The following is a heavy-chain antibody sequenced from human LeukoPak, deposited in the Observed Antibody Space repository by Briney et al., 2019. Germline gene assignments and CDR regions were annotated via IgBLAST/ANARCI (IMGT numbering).Heavy chain of an antibody. Sequence: SETLSLTCTVSGGSISSYYWSWLRQPAGKGLEWIGRIYTSGSTNYNPSLKSRVTMSVDTSKNQFSLKLSSVTAADTAVYYCARDGLPGDYFDYWGQGTLVTVSS. CDR1: GGSISSYY. V-gene: IGHV4-4*07. J-gene: IGHJ4*02. D-gene: IGHD2-8*02. CDR3: ARDGLPGDYFDY. CDR2: IYTSGST.